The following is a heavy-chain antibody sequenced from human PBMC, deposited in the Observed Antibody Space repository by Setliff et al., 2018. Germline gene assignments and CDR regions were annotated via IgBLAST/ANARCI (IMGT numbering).Heavy chain of an antibody. CDR1: GASITSGGFY. CDR2: ISPSGST. CDR3: ARSPSSGAYWNPRPFYSDY. Sequence: SETLSLTCTVSGASITSGGFYWTWIRQPAGKGLEWIGHISPSGSTTYNPSVKSRVTISLDTSKNHFSLKLDSVTAADTALYYCARSPSSGAYWNPRPFYSDYWGQGTLVTVSS. D-gene: IGHD1-26*01. J-gene: IGHJ4*02. V-gene: IGHV4-61*09.